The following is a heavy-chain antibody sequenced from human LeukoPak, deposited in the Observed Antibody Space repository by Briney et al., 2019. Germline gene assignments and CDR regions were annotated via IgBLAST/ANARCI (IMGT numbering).Heavy chain of an antibody. V-gene: IGHV4-59*01. Sequence: SETLSLTCTVSGGSISSYYWNWIRQPPGKGLEWIGYIYYSGSTNYNPSLKSRVTISVDTSKNQFSLKLSSVTAADTAVYYCARDGFNYDILTGYYTAHWFDPWGQGTLVTVSS. CDR1: GGSISSYY. J-gene: IGHJ5*02. CDR3: ARDGFNYDILTGYYTAHWFDP. CDR2: IYYSGST. D-gene: IGHD3-9*01.